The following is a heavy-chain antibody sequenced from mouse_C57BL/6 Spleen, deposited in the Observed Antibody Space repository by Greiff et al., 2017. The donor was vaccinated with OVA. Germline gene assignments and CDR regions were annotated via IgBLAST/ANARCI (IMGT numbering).Heavy chain of an antibody. Sequence: EADGGLVQPKGSLKLSCAASGFSFNTYAMNWVRQAPGKGLEWVARIRSKSNNYATYYADSVKDRFTISRDDSESMLYLQMNNLKTEDTAMYYCVRQVRAMDYWGQGTSVTVSS. CDR3: VRQVRAMDY. V-gene: IGHV10-1*01. J-gene: IGHJ4*01. CDR2: IRSKSNNYAT. D-gene: IGHD2-14*01. CDR1: GFSFNTYA.